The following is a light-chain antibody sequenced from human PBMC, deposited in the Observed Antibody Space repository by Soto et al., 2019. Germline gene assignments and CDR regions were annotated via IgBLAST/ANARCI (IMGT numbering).Light chain of an antibody. CDR3: QVRTNWSIA. J-gene: IGKJ5*01. V-gene: IGKV3D-20*02. Sequence: EIMLTQSPATLSLSPGERATLSCRASQSVSSSYLAWYQQKPGQAPRLLIYGASSRATGIPDRFSGSGSGTDFTLTISRLEPEDFAVYYCQVRTNWSIAFGRGTRLEIK. CDR2: GAS. CDR1: QSVSSSY.